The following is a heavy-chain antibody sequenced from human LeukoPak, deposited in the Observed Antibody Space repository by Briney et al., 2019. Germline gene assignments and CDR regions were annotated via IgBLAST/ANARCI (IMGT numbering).Heavy chain of an antibody. V-gene: IGHV4-34*01. J-gene: IGHJ6*04. D-gene: IGHD2-2*01. CDR1: GGSFSGYY. CDR3: ARGSSVVPAVPPLYGMDV. Sequence: PSETLSLTCAVYGGSFSGYYWSWIRQPPGKGLEWIGEINHSGSTNYNPSLKSRVTISVDTSKNQFSLKLSSVTAADTAVYYCARGSSVVPAVPPLYGMDVWGKGTTVTASS. CDR2: INHSGST.